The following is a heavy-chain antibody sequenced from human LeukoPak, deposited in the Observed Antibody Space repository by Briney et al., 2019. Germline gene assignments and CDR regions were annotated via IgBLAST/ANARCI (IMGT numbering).Heavy chain of an antibody. D-gene: IGHD4-17*01. V-gene: IGHV3-7*03. J-gene: IGHJ2*01. Sequence: GGSLRLSCAASGFTFNNYAMNWVRQAPGKGLEWVANIKDDGSEEYYVDSVKGRFTISRDNAKNSLYLQMNSLRAEDTAVYYCARRYDYGDYVPDYWYFDLWGRGTLVTVSS. CDR1: GFTFNNYA. CDR3: ARRYDYGDYVPDYWYFDL. CDR2: IKDDGSEE.